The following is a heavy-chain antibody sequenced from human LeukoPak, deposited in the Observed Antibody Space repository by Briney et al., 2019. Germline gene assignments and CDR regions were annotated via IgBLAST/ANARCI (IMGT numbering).Heavy chain of an antibody. D-gene: IGHD1-26*01. V-gene: IGHV3-7*01. CDR2: INEDGNEK. CDR1: GFGFRNYW. CDR3: VRELVVGPAEYFQS. Sequence: PGGSLRLPCVASGFGFRNYWMAWIRHAPGRGLEWVANINEDGNEKYYLDSVRGRFIISRDNARNSLFLQMNSLRGEDTGVYYCVRELVVGPAEYFQSWGQGTLVAVSS. J-gene: IGHJ1*01.